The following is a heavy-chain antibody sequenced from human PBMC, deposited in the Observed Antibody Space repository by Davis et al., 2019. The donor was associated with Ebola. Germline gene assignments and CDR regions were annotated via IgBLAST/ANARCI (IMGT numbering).Heavy chain of an antibody. Sequence: GGSLRLSCAASGFTFSSYAMSWVRQAPGKGLEWVSVISGSGGSTYYADSVKGRFTISRDNSKNTLFLQMNSLRVEDTAVYYCAKSYCSGGTCYVVYYYYGVDVWGQGTTVTVSS. V-gene: IGHV3-23*01. CDR2: ISGSGGST. CDR1: GFTFSSYA. CDR3: AKSYCSGGTCYVVYYYYGVDV. D-gene: IGHD2-15*01. J-gene: IGHJ6*02.